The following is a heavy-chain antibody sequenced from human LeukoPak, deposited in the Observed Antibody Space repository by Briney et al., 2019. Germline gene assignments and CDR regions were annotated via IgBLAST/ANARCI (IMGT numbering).Heavy chain of an antibody. CDR3: TKDIITGFSSGWYFAY. D-gene: IGHD6-13*01. Sequence: PGGSLRLSCAASDFTFGSYAMSWVRQAPGKGLEWVSVTSGSDDSTHYADSVKGRFIISRDNSKNTLYLQMNGLRVEDTAVYYCTKDIITGFSSGWYFAYWGQGTLVTVSS. CDR2: TSGSDDST. CDR1: DFTFGSYA. J-gene: IGHJ4*02. V-gene: IGHV3-23*01.